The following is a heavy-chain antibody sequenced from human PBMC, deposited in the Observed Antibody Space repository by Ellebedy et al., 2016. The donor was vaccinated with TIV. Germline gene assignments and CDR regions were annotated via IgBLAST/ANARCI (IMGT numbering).Heavy chain of an antibody. V-gene: IGHV2-70*01. CDR1: GFSLTATGMC. J-gene: IGHJ6*03. CDR3: ARDVVPLASLYFNYYMDV. Sequence: SGPTLVKPTQTLTLTCTSSGFSLTATGMCVSWIRQTPGKSLEWLALIDWDDAKYYSTSLKTRLTISKDTSKNQVVLTMTNVGPQDTGTYYCARDVVPLASLYFNYYMDVWGTGTTVTVSS. CDR2: IDWDDAK. D-gene: IGHD2-2*01.